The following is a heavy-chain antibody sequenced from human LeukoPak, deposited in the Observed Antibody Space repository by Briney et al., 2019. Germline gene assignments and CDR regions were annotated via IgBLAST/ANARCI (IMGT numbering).Heavy chain of an antibody. V-gene: IGHV3-11*06. CDR3: ARFHSSGYPYFDY. D-gene: IGHD3-22*01. Sequence: GGSLRLSCAASGFTFSDYYMSWIRQAPGKGLEWVSYISSSSSYTNYADSVKGRFTISRDNAENSLYLQMNSLRAEDTAVYYCARFHSSGYPYFDYWGQGTLVTVSS. CDR1: GFTFSDYY. CDR2: ISSSSSYT. J-gene: IGHJ4*02.